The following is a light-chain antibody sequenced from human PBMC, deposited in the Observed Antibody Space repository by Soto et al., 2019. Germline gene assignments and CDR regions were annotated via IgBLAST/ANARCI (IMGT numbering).Light chain of an antibody. CDR3: QQYYSSLAIT. CDR1: QGRFCSSNNKNF. CDR2: WAS. J-gene: IGKJ5*01. Sequence: DIVMTQAPYSLCVFLCDVARINFKSIQGRFCSSNNKNFLAWYQQKPGQPPKLLFYWASTRQSGVPDRFSGSGSGTDFTLTITGVQAEDVAVYYCQQYYSSLAITFGQGTRLEI. V-gene: IGKV4-1*01.